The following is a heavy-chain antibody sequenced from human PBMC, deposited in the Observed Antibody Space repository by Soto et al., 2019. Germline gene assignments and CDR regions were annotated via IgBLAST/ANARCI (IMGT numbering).Heavy chain of an antibody. J-gene: IGHJ4*02. D-gene: IGHD3-3*02. Sequence: ELQLVESGGGLVQPGGSLRLSCIAFGFTFSNNAMHWVRQAPGKGLEYVSGVSSDGNSTYYADSVKGRFTISRENSKNTLNLQMGGLRDDDMAVYYCARSFPPETGGPGTLVNVSS. CDR2: VSSDGNST. CDR1: GFTFSNNA. CDR3: ARSFPPET. V-gene: IGHV3-64*07.